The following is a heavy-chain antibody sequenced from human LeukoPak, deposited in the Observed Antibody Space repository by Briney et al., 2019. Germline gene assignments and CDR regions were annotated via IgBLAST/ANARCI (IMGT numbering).Heavy chain of an antibody. J-gene: IGHJ6*03. V-gene: IGHV1-18*01. Sequence: ASVKVSCNASGYTFTSYGISWVRQAPGQGLEWMGWISAYNGNTNYAQKLQGRVTMTTDTSTSTAYMELRSLRSDDTAVYYCAREAFGVVRYYYYYYMDVWGKGTTVTVSS. D-gene: IGHD3-3*01. CDR2: ISAYNGNT. CDR1: GYTFTSYG. CDR3: AREAFGVVRYYYYYYMDV.